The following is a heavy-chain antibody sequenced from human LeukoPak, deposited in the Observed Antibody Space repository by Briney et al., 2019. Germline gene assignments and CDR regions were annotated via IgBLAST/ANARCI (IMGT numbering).Heavy chain of an antibody. CDR3: AKEADRIAVAGTGLDY. CDR1: GFTFDDYI. D-gene: IGHD6-19*01. CDR2: ISWDGGST. J-gene: IGHJ4*02. V-gene: IGHV3-43*01. Sequence: GGSLRLSCAASGFTFDDYIMHWVRQAPGKGLEWVSLISWDGGSTYYADSVKGRFTISRDNSKNSLYLQMNSLRTEDTALYYCAKEADRIAVAGTGLDYWGQGTLVTVSS.